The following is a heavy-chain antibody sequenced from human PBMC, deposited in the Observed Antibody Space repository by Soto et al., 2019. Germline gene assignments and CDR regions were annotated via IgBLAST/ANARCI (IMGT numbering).Heavy chain of an antibody. CDR1: GFTVSSNY. D-gene: IGHD6-19*01. Sequence: EVQLVESGGGLVQPGGSLRLSCAASGFTVSSNYMSWVRQAPGKGLEWVSVINTGGGTYYADSVKGRFTISRDNSKNTLYLQMNSLRVGDTAVYYCATVPVAGTTRYFDLWGRGTLITVSS. V-gene: IGHV3-66*01. CDR3: ATVPVAGTTRYFDL. J-gene: IGHJ2*01. CDR2: INTGGGT.